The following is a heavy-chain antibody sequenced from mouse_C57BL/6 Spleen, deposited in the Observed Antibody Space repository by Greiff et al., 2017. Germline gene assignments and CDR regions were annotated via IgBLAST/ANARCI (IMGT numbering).Heavy chain of an antibody. D-gene: IGHD4-1*01. J-gene: IGHJ2*01. CDR1: GYTFTDYY. CDR2: INPKNGGN. Sequence: VQLQQSGPELVKPGASVKLSCKASGYTFTDYYMNWVKQSHGKSLEWIGDINPKNGGNSYNQKFKGKATLTVDKSSSTAYMELRSLTSEDSAVYSCARDGTGTYFDYWGQGTTLTVSS. CDR3: ARDGTGTYFDY. V-gene: IGHV1-26*01.